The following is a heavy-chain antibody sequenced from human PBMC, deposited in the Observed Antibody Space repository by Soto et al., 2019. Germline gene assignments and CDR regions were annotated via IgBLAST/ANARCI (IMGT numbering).Heavy chain of an antibody. D-gene: IGHD6-13*01. V-gene: IGHV5-51*01. CDR3: ARHGIAAAELYYYYYGMDV. CDR1: GYSFTNYW. J-gene: IGHJ6*02. Sequence: KRGESLKISCKGSGYSFTNYWIGWVRQMPGKGLEWMGIIYPGDSNTIYSPSFQGQVTISADKSISTAYLQWSSLKASDTAIYYCARHGIAAAELYYYYYGMDVWGQGTTVTVSS. CDR2: IYPGDSNT.